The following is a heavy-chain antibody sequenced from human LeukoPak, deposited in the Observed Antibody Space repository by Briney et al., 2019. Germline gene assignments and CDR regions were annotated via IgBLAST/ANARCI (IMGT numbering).Heavy chain of an antibody. CDR2: ISSSSSTI. J-gene: IGHJ4*02. Sequence: PGGSLRLSCAASGFTFSSYSMNWVRQAPGKGLEWVSYISSSSSTIYYADSVKGRFTISRDNAKNSLYLQMNSLRAEDTAVYYCARGSLWFGELFGNWGQGTLVTVSS. CDR1: GFTFSSYS. V-gene: IGHV3-48*04. D-gene: IGHD3-10*01. CDR3: ARGSLWFGELFGN.